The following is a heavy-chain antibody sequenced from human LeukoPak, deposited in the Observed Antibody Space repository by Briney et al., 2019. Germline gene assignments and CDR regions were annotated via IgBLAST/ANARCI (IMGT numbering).Heavy chain of an antibody. V-gene: IGHV3-74*01. J-gene: IGHJ4*02. CDR1: GFTFSSYW. D-gene: IGHD6-19*01. Sequence: QPGGSLRLSCAASGFTFSSYWMHWVRQAPGKGLVWVSRINSDGSSTSYADSVKGRFTVSRDNAKNTLYLQMNSLRAGDTALYYCAREYSSVWSPLDYWGQGTLVTVSS. CDR2: INSDGSST. CDR3: AREYSSVWSPLDY.